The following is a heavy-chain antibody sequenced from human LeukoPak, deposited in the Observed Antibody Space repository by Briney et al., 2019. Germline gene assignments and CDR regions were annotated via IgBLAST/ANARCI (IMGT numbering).Heavy chain of an antibody. CDR3: ARSGYTISAYHSDL. D-gene: IGHD5-18*01. CDR1: GVSIRSYW. J-gene: IGHJ4*02. V-gene: IGHV4-4*07. Sequence: SETLSLTCDVSGVSIRSYWWSWVRKPAGKGLEWIGRIYTTGRTNYSPSFQSRVTMSIDMSTNQFSLTLSSVTASDTAAYYCARSGYTISAYHSDLWGQGAPVTVSS. CDR2: IYTTGRT.